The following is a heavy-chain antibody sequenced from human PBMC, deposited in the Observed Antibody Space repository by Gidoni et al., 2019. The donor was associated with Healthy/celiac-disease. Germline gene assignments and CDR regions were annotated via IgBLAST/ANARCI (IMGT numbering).Heavy chain of an antibody. J-gene: IGHJ4*02. V-gene: IGHV1-2*02. CDR3: ARESVSVATAMVGLFDY. CDR1: GHTFTGYY. Sequence: HVQLVQSGAEVTKPGASVTVSCKASGHTFTGYYMHWARQAPGQGLEWMGWINPNSGGTNYEQTFPGRVTLTRDTSISTAYMELSRLRSDDTAVYYCARESVSVATAMVGLFDYWGQGTLVTVSS. D-gene: IGHD5-18*01. CDR2: INPNSGGT.